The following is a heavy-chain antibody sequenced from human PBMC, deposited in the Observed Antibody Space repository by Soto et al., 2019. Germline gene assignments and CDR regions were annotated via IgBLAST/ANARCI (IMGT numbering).Heavy chain of an antibody. D-gene: IGHD3-10*01. V-gene: IGHV3-73*01. CDR1: GFTFSGSA. CDR2: IRSKANSYAT. Sequence: GSLRLSCAASGFTFSGSAMHWVRQASGKGLEWVGRIRSKANSYATAYAASVKGRFTISRDDSKNTAYLQMNSLKTEDTAVYYCTRRSVSYGSGSSLLDPWGQGTLVTVSS. J-gene: IGHJ5*02. CDR3: TRRSVSYGSGSSLLDP.